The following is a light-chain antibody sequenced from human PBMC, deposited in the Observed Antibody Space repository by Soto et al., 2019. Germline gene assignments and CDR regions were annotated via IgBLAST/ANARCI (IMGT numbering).Light chain of an antibody. CDR1: SEHSNYA. J-gene: IGLJ2*01. Sequence: QLVLTQSPSASASLGASVKLTCTLSSEHSNYAITWLQQHPEKGPRYLIKINIDGSHNRGDGIPDRFSGSSSGAERYLIISSLQSEDEADYYCQTWGTGTVVFGGGTKLTVL. CDR2: INIDGSH. CDR3: QTWGTGTVV. V-gene: IGLV4-69*01.